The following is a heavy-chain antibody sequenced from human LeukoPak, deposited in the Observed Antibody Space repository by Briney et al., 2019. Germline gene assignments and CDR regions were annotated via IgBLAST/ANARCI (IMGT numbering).Heavy chain of an antibody. J-gene: IGHJ4*02. CDR1: GGSFSGYY. CDR2: INHSGST. V-gene: IGHV4-34*01. Sequence: SETLSLTCAVYGGSFSGYYWSWIRQPPGKGLEWIGEINHSGSTNYNPSLKSRVTISVDTSKNQFSLKLSSVTAADTAVYYCAGSRGYSYGYGDYWGQGTLVTVSS. D-gene: IGHD5-18*01. CDR3: AGSRGYSYGYGDY.